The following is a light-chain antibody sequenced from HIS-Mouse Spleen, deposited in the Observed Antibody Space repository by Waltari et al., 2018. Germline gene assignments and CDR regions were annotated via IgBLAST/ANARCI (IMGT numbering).Light chain of an antibody. V-gene: IGLV2-23*01. Sequence: QSALTQPAPVSGSPGQSITISCTGTTSDLGSYNLVSWYQQHPGKAPKRMIYEGSKRPSGVSNRFSGSKSGNTASLTISGLQAEDEADYYCCSYAGSSTYVFGTGTKVTVL. CDR2: EGS. CDR3: CSYAGSSTYV. CDR1: TSDLGSYNL. J-gene: IGLJ1*01.